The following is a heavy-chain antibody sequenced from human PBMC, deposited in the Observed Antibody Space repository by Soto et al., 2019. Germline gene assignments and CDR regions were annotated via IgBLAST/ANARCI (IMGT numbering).Heavy chain of an antibody. J-gene: IGHJ5*02. CDR2: ISAYNGNT. CDR3: ARVDYDFWSGYYNWFDP. Sequence: ASVKVSCKTSGYTFTSYAISWVRQAPGQGLEWMGWISAYNGNTKYAQKLQGRVTMTTDTSTSTAYMDLRSLRSDDTAVYYCARVDYDFWSGYYNWFDPWGQGTLVTVSS. CDR1: GYTFTSYA. D-gene: IGHD3-3*01. V-gene: IGHV1-18*01.